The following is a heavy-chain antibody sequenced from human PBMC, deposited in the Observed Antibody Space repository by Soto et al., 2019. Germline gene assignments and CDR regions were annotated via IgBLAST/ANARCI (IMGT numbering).Heavy chain of an antibody. V-gene: IGHV4-34*01. CDR2: INHSGST. Sequence: QVQLQQWGAGLLKPSETLSLTCAVYGGSFSGYYWSWIRQPPGKGLEWIGEINHSGSTNYNPSLKSRVTISVDTSKNQFSLKLSSVTAADTAVYYCARWSYYDILTGNYGLKGSSYFDYWGQGTLVTVSS. D-gene: IGHD3-9*01. J-gene: IGHJ4*02. CDR3: ARWSYYDILTGNYGLKGSSYFDY. CDR1: GGSFSGYY.